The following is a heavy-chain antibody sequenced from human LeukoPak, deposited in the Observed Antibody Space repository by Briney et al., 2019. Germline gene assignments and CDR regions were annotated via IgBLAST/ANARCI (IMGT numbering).Heavy chain of an antibody. CDR3: ARGDWDFWSGYPYFDY. D-gene: IGHD3-3*01. CDR1: GFTFDDYG. J-gene: IGHJ4*02. V-gene: IGHV3-20*04. CDR2: INWNGGST. Sequence: GGSLRLSCAASGFTFDDYGMSWVRQAPGKGLEWVSGINWNGGSTGYADSVKGRFTISRDNAKNSLYLQMNSLRAEDTALYYCARGDWDFWSGYPYFDYWGQGTLVTVSS.